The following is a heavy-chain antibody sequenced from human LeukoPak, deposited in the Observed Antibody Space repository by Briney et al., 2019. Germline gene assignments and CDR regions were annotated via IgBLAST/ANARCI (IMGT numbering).Heavy chain of an antibody. J-gene: IGHJ5*02. CDR3: ARAPYSSSWMFDP. CDR1: GGTFSSYA. D-gene: IGHD6-13*01. V-gene: IGHV1-69*04. CDR2: IIPILDVA. Sequence: GASVKVSCKASGGTFSSYAISWVRQAPGQGLEWMGRIIPILDVANNAQKFQDRVTITADKSTSTAYMELNSLRSEDTAVYYCARAPYSSSWMFDPWGQGTLVTVSS.